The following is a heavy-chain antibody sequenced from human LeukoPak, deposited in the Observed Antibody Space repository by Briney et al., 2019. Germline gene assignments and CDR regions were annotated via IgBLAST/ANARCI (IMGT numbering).Heavy chain of an antibody. CDR1: GYTFTGYY. Sequence: ASVKVSCKASGYTFTGYYMHWVRQAPGQGLEWMGWINPNSGGTNYAQKFQGWVTMTRDTSISTAYMELSSLRSEDTAVYYCARDQRIAVAGTFDWYFDLWGRGTLVTVSS. CDR2: INPNSGGT. J-gene: IGHJ2*01. V-gene: IGHV1-2*04. CDR3: ARDQRIAVAGTFDWYFDL. D-gene: IGHD6-19*01.